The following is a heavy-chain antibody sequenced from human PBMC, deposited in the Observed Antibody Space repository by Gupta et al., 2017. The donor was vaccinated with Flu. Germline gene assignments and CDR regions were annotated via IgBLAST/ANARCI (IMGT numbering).Heavy chain of an antibody. CDR3: ARRITYGKTFDY. Sequence: QLQLQESGPGLVKPSETLSLICTVSGGSISDTSYYWGWIRQPPGKGLEWIGNVGYSGNTFYNPSLKSRVTISVDTSKNQFSLKLSPLTAADTAVYYCARRITYGKTFDYWGQGSLVTVSS. CDR2: VGYSGNT. CDR1: GGSISDTSYY. V-gene: IGHV4-39*01. D-gene: IGHD2/OR15-2a*01. J-gene: IGHJ4*02.